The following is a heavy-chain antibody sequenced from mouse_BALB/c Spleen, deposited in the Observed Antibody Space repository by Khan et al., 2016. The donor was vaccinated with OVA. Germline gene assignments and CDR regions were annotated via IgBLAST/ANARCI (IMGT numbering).Heavy chain of an antibody. CDR2: TNPTNGRT. Sequence: QVQLKESGAELVKAGASVKMSCKASGYTFTSYWMHWVKQRLGQGLEWFAETNPTNGRTYYNEKFKSKATLTVDKSSSTAYMLLSGPTFEDSAVYYCARIKKIVATDFDYRGEGTTLTVSS. D-gene: IGHD1-1*01. CDR1: GYTFTSYW. J-gene: IGHJ2*01. V-gene: IGHV1S81*02. CDR3: ARIKKIVATDFDY.